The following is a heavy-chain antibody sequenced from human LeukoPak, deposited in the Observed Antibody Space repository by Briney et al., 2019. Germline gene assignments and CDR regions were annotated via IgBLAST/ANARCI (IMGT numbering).Heavy chain of an antibody. J-gene: IGHJ4*02. V-gene: IGHV1-18*01. D-gene: IGHD1-26*01. Sequence: ASVKVSCKASGYTFTSYGISWVRRAPGQGPEWMGWINAYNGDTNYAQKFQGRVAMTTDRSSTAYMELRSLRSDDTAVYYCARDLGVGATFGDYWGQGTLVTVSS. CDR2: INAYNGDT. CDR3: ARDLGVGATFGDY. CDR1: GYTFTSYG.